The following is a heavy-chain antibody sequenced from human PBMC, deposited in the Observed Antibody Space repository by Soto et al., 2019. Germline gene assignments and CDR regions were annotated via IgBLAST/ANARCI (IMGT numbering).Heavy chain of an antibody. Sequence: QVQLVQSGAEVKKPGSSVKVSCKASGGTFSSYAISWVRQARGQGLEWMGGIIPIFGTANYAQKFQGRVTITADKSTRTAYRELSSLRSEDTAVYYCARRVYAPQVYYYYGMDVWGQGTTVTVSS. CDR1: GGTFSSYA. J-gene: IGHJ6*02. D-gene: IGHD2-8*01. CDR2: IIPIFGTA. CDR3: ARRVYAPQVYYYYGMDV. V-gene: IGHV1-69*06.